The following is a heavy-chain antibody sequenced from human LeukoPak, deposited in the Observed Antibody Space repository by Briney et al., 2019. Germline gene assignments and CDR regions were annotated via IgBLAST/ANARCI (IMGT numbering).Heavy chain of an antibody. CDR2: IWYDGSNK. D-gene: IGHD3-22*01. CDR1: GFTFSSYG. V-gene: IGHV3-33*01. CDR3: VRGLYYYESHDTFDI. J-gene: IGHJ3*02. Sequence: GGSLRLSCAASGFTFSSYGMHWVRQASGKGLEGVAVIWYDGSNKYYADPVKGRFTISRDNAKNSLYLQMNSLRVEDTAVYYCVRGLYYYESHDTFDIWGQGTTVTVSS.